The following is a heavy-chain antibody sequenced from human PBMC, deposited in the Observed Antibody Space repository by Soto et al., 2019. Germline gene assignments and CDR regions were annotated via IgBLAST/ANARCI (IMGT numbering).Heavy chain of an antibody. CDR3: VRTRQQWLVGDS. J-gene: IGHJ4*02. CDR1: GYTLSSFG. CDR2: INAGNGNT. D-gene: IGHD6-19*01. Sequence: QAQLVQSGAEVKKPRASVKVSCKASGYTLSSFGIHWVRQAPGQRLEWMGWINAGNGNTKYSQKLQGRVTFSRDTSANTAYMELTSLTSEDTAVYYCVRTRQQWLVGDSWGQGSLVTVSS. V-gene: IGHV1-3*01.